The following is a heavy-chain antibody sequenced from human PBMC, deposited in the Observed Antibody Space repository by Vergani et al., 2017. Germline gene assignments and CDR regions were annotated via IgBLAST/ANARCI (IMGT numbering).Heavy chain of an antibody. CDR1: GGSFSTGGQS. V-gene: IGHV4-61*02. CDR3: AIDGGEYDKYALDV. J-gene: IGHJ3*01. D-gene: IGHD2-21*01. CDR2: IYTSGAS. Sequence: QVQLQESGPGLVKPSQTLSLTCTVSGGSFSTGGQSWTWLWQSAGKGLGWIGRIYTSGASNYIPSLRSLAMMSVDASKKQFSLKLTSVTAADTAVYYCAIDGGEYDKYALDVWGQGTEVTVTS.